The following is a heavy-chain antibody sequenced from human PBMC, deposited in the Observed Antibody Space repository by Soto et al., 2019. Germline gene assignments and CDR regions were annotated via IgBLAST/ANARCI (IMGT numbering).Heavy chain of an antibody. J-gene: IGHJ4*02. Sequence: ASVKVSCKASGGTFSSYAISWVRQAPGQGLEWMGGIIPIFGTANYAQKFQGRVTITADESTSTAYMELSSLRSEDTAVYYCASSVSSGGEAFDYWGQGTLVNVSS. D-gene: IGHD2-15*01. CDR1: GGTFSSYA. V-gene: IGHV1-69*13. CDR3: ASSVSSGGEAFDY. CDR2: IIPIFGTA.